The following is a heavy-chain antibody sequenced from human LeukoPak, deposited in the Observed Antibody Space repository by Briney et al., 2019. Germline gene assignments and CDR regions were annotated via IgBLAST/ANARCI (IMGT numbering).Heavy chain of an antibody. D-gene: IGHD3-22*01. V-gene: IGHV3-23*01. CDR1: GFTFSSYA. CDR3: AKAMPNRYDSGGYYSAVEYFDS. J-gene: IGHJ4*02. CDR2: LTGNGEST. Sequence: HPGGSLRISCAASGFTFSSYAMSWVRQAPGKGLEWVSGLTGNGESTYYADSVKGRFTISRDTSKNTLYLQMNSLRAEDTAVYYCAKAMPNRYDSGGYYSAVEYFDSWDQGTLVTVSS.